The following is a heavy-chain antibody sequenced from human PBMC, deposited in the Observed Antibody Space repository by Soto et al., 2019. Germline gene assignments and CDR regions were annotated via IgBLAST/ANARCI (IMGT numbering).Heavy chain of an antibody. D-gene: IGHD2-2*02. CDR1: GFTFSSYC. Sequence: GGSLRLSCAASGFTFSSYCMHWVRQAPGKGLEWVAVISYDGSNKYYADSVKGRFTISRDNSKNTLYLQMNSLRAEDTAVYYCAKDLIVXPAAIGLNYYYYYGMDVWGQGTTVTVSS. CDR2: ISYDGSNK. V-gene: IGHV3-30*18. CDR3: AKDLIVXPAAIGLNYYYYYGMDV. J-gene: IGHJ6*02.